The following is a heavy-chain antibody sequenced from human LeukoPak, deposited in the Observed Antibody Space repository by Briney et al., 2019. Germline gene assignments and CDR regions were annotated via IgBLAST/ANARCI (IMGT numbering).Heavy chain of an antibody. CDR3: TRDRNWTPGY. V-gene: IGHV3-48*01. J-gene: IGHJ4*02. CDR2: ISSSSSSI. D-gene: IGHD1-1*01. CDR1: GFTFSTYS. Sequence: GGSLRLSCAASGFTFSTYSMNWVRQAPGKGLEWVSCISSSSSSIYYADSVKGRFTISRDNAKNSLYLQMNSLRAEDTAVYYCTRDRNWTPGYWGQGTLVTVSS.